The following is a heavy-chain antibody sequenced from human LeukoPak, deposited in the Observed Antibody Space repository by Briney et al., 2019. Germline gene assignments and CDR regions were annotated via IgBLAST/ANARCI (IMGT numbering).Heavy chain of an antibody. CDR1: GYTFTRHA. Sequence: ASVKVSCKASGYTFTRHAIHWVRQAPGQRLEWMGWINAGNGDTKYSQKFQGRVTFTGDTSASTAYMELSSLKSEDTAVYYCATVTRGXTLDHWGQXTLVTVSS. J-gene: IGHJ5*02. CDR2: INAGNGDT. CDR3: ATVTRGXTLDH. D-gene: IGHD4-23*01. V-gene: IGHV1-3*01.